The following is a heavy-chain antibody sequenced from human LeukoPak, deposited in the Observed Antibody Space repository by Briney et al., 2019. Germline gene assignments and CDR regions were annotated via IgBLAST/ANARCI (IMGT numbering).Heavy chain of an antibody. CDR2: ISGSGGST. V-gene: IGHV3-23*01. CDR3: AKDRYYYDSSGYHNWFDP. D-gene: IGHD3-22*01. CDR1: GFTFSSYA. J-gene: IGHJ5*02. Sequence: PGGSRRLSCGASGFTFSSYAMSWVRQAPGKGLEWVSAISGSGGSTYYADSVKGRFTISRDNSKNTLYLQMNSLRAEDTAVYYCAKDRYYYDSSGYHNWFDPWGQGTLVTVSS.